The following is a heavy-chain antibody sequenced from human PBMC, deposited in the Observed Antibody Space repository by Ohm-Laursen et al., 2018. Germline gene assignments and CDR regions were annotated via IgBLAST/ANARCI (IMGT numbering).Heavy chain of an antibody. J-gene: IGHJ4*02. CDR3: AGFGSGTSRRY. CDR2: IGSISSVT. D-gene: IGHD3-10*01. V-gene: IGHV3-48*01. CDR1: GLTFSSFG. Sequence: SLRLSCTASGLTFSSFGMNWVRQAPGKGLEWVSYIGSISSVTYYGDSVKGRFTISRDNSKNTLYLQVNSLRAEDTAVYYCAGFGSGTSRRYWGQGTLVTVSS.